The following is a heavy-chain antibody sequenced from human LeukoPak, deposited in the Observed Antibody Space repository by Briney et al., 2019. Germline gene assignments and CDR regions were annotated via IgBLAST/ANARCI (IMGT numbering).Heavy chain of an antibody. V-gene: IGHV3-15*01. J-gene: IGHJ4*02. D-gene: IGHD5-18*01. Sequence: GGSLRLSCAASGFTFSNAWMSCVRQAPGKGLEWVGRVTSKTDGGTTDYAAPVKGRFTISRDDSKNTLYLQMNSLRTEDTAVYYCTTDKLWFSYWGQGTLVTVSS. CDR1: GFTFSNAW. CDR2: VTSKTDGGTT. CDR3: TTDKLWFSY.